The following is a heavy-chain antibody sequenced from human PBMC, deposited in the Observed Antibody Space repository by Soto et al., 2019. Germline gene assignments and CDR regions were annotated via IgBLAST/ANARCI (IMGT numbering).Heavy chain of an antibody. CDR1: GASFSGYY. CDR3: ARLLPLHTAMVTASQYFDY. Sequence: SETLSLTCAVYGASFSGYYWSWIRQPPGKGLEWIGEINHSGSTNYNPSLKSRVTISVDTSKNQFSLKLSSVTAADTAVYYCARLLPLHTAMVTASQYFDYWGQGTLVTVSS. D-gene: IGHD5-18*01. J-gene: IGHJ4*02. V-gene: IGHV4-34*01. CDR2: INHSGST.